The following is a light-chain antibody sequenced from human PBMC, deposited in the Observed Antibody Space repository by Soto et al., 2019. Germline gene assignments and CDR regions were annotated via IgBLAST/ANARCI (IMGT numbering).Light chain of an antibody. CDR2: DVN. V-gene: IGLV2-11*01. J-gene: IGLJ1*01. CDR3: CSYAGTYTEV. CDR1: SSDVGGYNY. Sequence: QSVLTQPRSVSGSPGQSVTISCTGTSSDVGGYNYVSWFQQHPGKAPKLMIYDVNKRPSGVPDRLSGSKSDNTASLTISGLQAEDEGEYYCCSYAGTYTEVFGTGTKLTVL.